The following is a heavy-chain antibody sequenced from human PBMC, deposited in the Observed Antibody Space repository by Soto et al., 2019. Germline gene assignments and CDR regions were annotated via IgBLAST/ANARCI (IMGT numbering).Heavy chain of an antibody. CDR1: GFSFSTHN. CDR2: ISSSGSTI. J-gene: IGHJ4*02. CDR3: VRGGMRLVGGCVE. V-gene: IGHV3-48*01. D-gene: IGHD2-15*01. Sequence: VQLVESGGGSVQPGGPLRLSCAASGFSFSTHNMNWVRQAPGKGLEWVSSISSSGSTIYYADSVKGRFTMSRDNAKNLLSLQMKSLGAEATAVYYCVRGGMRLVGGCVEWGPGTLVSVSS.